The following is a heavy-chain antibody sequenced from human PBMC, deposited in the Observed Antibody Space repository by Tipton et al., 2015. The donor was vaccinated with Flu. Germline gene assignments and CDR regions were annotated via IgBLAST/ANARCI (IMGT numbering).Heavy chain of an antibody. CDR1: GGSFSGYY. J-gene: IGHJ4*02. Sequence: TLSLTCAVYGGSFSGYYWSWIRQSPGKGLEWIGEINHSGSTNYNPSLKSRVTISVDTSKNQFSLKLSSVTAADTAVYYCARDSSGYSIFFDYWGQGTLVTVSS. CDR2: INHSGST. V-gene: IGHV4-34*01. D-gene: IGHD3-22*01. CDR3: ARDSSGYSIFFDY.